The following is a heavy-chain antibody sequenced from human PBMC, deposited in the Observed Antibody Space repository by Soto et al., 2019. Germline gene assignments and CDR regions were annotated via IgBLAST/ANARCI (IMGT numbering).Heavy chain of an antibody. CDR3: ARRKAEYFQH. J-gene: IGHJ1*01. CDR1: GGSISSSSYY. CDR2: IFYSGTT. V-gene: IGHV4-39*07. Sequence: SETLSLTCTVSGGSISSSSYYWGWIRQPPGKGLEWIGSIFYSGTTYCNPSLKSRVTISVDTSKNQFSLKLSSVTAADTAVYYCARRKAEYFQHWGQGPLVTVSS.